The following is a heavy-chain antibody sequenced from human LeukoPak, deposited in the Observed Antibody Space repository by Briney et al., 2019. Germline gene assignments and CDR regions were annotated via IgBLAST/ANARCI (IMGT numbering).Heavy chain of an antibody. CDR3: ARDYYDSSGYYYVWFYP. D-gene: IGHD3-22*01. J-gene: IGHJ5*02. CDR1: GGTFSSYA. Sequence: GASVKVSRKASGGTFSSYAISWVRGAPGGGLEWMGGIIPSFCTANYAQKFQGSVKITPYESTTTAYTELSSRRSEYTAVYYCARDYYDSSGYYYVWFYPCGQGSLVSAS. CDR2: IIPSFCTA. V-gene: IGHV1-69*01.